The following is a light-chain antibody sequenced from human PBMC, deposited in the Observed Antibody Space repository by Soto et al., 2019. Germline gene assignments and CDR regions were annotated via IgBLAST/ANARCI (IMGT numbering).Light chain of an antibody. CDR2: DTS. CDR1: QTVRNNY. J-gene: IGKJ5*01. V-gene: IGKV3-20*01. CDR3: QQYGSSPSIT. Sequence: EIVLTQSPATLSLSPGERATLSCRASQTVRNNYLAWYQQKPGQAPRLLIYDTSTRAAGTPARFTGSGSGTDFTLTISRLEPEDFAVYYCQQYGSSPSITFGQGTRLEIK.